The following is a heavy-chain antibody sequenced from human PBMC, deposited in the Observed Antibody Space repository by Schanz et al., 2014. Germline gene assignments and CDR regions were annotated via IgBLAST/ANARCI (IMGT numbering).Heavy chain of an antibody. CDR1: GFTFNSYW. J-gene: IGHJ4*02. D-gene: IGHD7-27*01. CDR3: VRDYNWGFDN. Sequence: EVQLVESGGGLVQPGGSLRLSCAASGFTFNSYWMTWVRQAPGKGLEWVANIRQDGGLRYYVDSVKVRFIISRDNAKSSQYLQMNILREEDTAIYYCVRDYNWGFDNWGQGTLVTVSS. V-gene: IGHV3-7*01. CDR2: IRQDGGLR.